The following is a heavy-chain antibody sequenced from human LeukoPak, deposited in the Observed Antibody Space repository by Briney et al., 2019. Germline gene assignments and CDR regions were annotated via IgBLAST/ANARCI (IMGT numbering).Heavy chain of an antibody. Sequence: GGSLRLSCAASGFTFSSYWMTWVRQAPGKGLEWVANIKQDGSEKYYVDSVKGRFTISRDNAENSLYLQMNSLRAEDTAVYYCARAPMTTMSRFDYWGQGTLVTVSS. CDR2: IKQDGSEK. J-gene: IGHJ4*02. CDR1: GFTFSSYW. CDR3: ARAPMTTMSRFDY. V-gene: IGHV3-7*01. D-gene: IGHD1-14*01.